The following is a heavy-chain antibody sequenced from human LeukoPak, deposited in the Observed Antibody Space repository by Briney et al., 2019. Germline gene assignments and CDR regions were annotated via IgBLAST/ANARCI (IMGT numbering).Heavy chain of an antibody. Sequence: ASVKVSCKASGYIFTSYGISWVRQAPGQGLEWMGWISAYNGNTNYAQKLQGRVTMTTDTSTSTAYMELRSLRSDDTAVYYCASLTGGSGSYNCFDPGGQGPLVTVSS. CDR1: GYIFTSYG. D-gene: IGHD6-19*01. CDR3: ASLTGGSGSYNCFDP. V-gene: IGHV1-18*01. J-gene: IGHJ5*02. CDR2: ISAYNGNT.